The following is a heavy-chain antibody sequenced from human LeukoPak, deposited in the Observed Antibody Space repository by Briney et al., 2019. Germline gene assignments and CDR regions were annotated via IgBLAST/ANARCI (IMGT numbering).Heavy chain of an antibody. CDR1: GFTFSDYW. V-gene: IGHV3-74*01. CDR3: AKDSSLHYYDSTGDFDY. J-gene: IGHJ4*02. D-gene: IGHD3-22*01. Sequence: PGGSLRLSCAASGFTFSDYWMYWVRQAPGKGLVWISRISGDGSAAHYADSVKGRFTISRDNSKDTLYLQMNSLRAEDTAVYYCAKDSSLHYYDSTGDFDYWGQGTLVTVSS. CDR2: ISGDGSAA.